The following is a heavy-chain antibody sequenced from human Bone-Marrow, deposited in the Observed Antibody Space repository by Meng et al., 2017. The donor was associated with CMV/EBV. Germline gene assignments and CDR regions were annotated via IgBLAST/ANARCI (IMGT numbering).Heavy chain of an antibody. CDR3: ASVTVTSGGWFDP. J-gene: IGHJ5*02. V-gene: IGHV1-18*01. CDR1: GVTFDSYG. D-gene: IGHD4-11*01. Sequence: ASVKVSCKASGVTFDSYGITWARQAPGQGLEWMGWISGYNGNTNYAQKFQDRLTMTTNTSSTTAYMELRSLRSDDTAVYYCASVTVTSGGWFDPWGQGTLVTVSS. CDR2: ISGYNGNT.